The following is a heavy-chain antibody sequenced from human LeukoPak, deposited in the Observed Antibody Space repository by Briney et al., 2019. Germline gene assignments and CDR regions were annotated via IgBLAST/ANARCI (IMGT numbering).Heavy chain of an antibody. D-gene: IGHD3-10*01. Sequence: PGGSLRLSCAASGFTVSSNYMSWVRQAPGKGLEWVSAISGSGGSTYYADSVKGRFTISRDNSKNTLYLQMNSLRAEDTAVYYCAKDGLAVGEGFDYWGQGTLVTVSS. CDR1: GFTVSSNY. CDR3: AKDGLAVGEGFDY. J-gene: IGHJ4*02. CDR2: ISGSGGST. V-gene: IGHV3-23*01.